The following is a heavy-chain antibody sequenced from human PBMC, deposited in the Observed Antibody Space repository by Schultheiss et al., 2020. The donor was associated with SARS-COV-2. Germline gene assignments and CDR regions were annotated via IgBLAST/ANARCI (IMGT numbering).Heavy chain of an antibody. CDR3: ARRAKAVGLSDGLDV. CDR2: INHRGVI. Sequence: SQTLSLTCTVSGGSISSSSYYWGWIRQPPTKGLDWIGEINHRGVIDYSPSLQSRVTISLDMSTNQFSLKLTSVTAADTAQYFCARRAKAVGLSDGLDVWGQGATVTVSS. CDR1: GGSISSSSYY. V-gene: IGHV4-39*07. J-gene: IGHJ6*02. D-gene: IGHD2-2*01.